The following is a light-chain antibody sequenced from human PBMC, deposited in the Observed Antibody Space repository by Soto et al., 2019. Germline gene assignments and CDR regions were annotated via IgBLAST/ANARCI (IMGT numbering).Light chain of an antibody. V-gene: IGKV3-20*01. CDR1: QAVSSIL. CDR2: GAS. CDR3: QQHGTSPI. J-gene: IGKJ4*01. Sequence: EVVLTQSPGTLSLSPGERATLSCRASQAVSSILLAWYQQKPGQAPRLLIYGASSRATGIPDRFSGSGSGTEFTLTVSRLEAEDFAVYYCQQHGTSPIFGGGTKVEIK.